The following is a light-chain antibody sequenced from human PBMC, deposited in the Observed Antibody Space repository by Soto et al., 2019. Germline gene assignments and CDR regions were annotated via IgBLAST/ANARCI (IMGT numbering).Light chain of an antibody. J-gene: IGKJ5*01. V-gene: IGKV3-15*01. CDR1: QSIGSN. CDR3: QQYTTWPIT. CDR2: GIS. Sequence: VSPGERATLSCRASQSIGSNYLAWYQQKPGPAPRLLIYGISARATGIPARFSGSGSGTEFTLTISSLQSEDFAVYYCQQYTTWPITFGQGTRLEIK.